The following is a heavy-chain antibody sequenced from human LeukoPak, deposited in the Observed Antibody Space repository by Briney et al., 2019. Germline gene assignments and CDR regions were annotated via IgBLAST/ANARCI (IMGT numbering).Heavy chain of an antibody. CDR1: GYSFINYG. V-gene: IGHV3-30*03. CDR2: ISHDDTNK. D-gene: IGHD2-2*01. CDR3: ARDRRYCSTTSCYAWPYFYGMDV. J-gene: IGHJ6*02. Sequence: GGSLRLSCAASGYSFINYGIHWVRQAPGRGLEWVAGISHDDTNKYYADSVRGRFTISRDRSKNTLFLQMNSLRAEDTAVYYCARDRRYCSTTSCYAWPYFYGMDVWGQGTTVTVSS.